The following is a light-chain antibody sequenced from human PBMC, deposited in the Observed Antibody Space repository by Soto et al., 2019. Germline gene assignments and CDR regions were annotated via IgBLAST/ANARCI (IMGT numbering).Light chain of an antibody. V-gene: IGKV3-20*01. Sequence: VLTQSPVTLSLSPEERATLSCRASQTVRNNYLACYQPKPGQAPRLLFYDASSRATGLPDRFSGGRSGTDFTHTMSRLEPEDFAVDYCKQFRSYPLTFCGGTKE. CDR3: KQFRSYPLT. CDR1: QTVRNNY. CDR2: DAS. J-gene: IGKJ4*01.